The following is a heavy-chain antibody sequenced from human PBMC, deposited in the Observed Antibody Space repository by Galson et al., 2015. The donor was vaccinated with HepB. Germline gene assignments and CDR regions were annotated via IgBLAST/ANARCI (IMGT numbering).Heavy chain of an antibody. D-gene: IGHD2-21*02. Sequence: SLRLSCAASRFTFSSYSMNWVRQAPGKGLEWVSYISSSSSTIYYADSVKGRFTISRDNAKNSLYLQMNSLRAEDTAVYYCARGVTRGWFDPWGQGTLVTVSS. CDR3: ARGVTRGWFDP. V-gene: IGHV3-48*01. J-gene: IGHJ5*02. CDR1: RFTFSSYS. CDR2: ISSSSSTI.